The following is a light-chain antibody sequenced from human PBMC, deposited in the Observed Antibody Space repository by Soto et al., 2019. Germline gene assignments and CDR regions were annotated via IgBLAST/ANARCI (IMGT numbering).Light chain of an antibody. CDR2: SNN. CDR1: YSNVGANP. Sequence: QSVLTHPPSASGTPGQTVTISCSGSYSNVGANPVSWYQQVPGRAPQLLIYSNNQRPAGVPGRFSGSRSDTSASLSISGLQSADEVDYYCASWDDTLNDYVFGPGTRSPS. CDR3: ASWDDTLNDYV. J-gene: IGLJ1*01. V-gene: IGLV1-44*01.